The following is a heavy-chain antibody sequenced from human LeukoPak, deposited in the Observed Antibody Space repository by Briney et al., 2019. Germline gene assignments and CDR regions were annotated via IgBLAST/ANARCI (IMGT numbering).Heavy chain of an antibody. D-gene: IGHD3-3*01. Sequence: GGSLRLSCVGSGFSFSDYYMSWIRQAPGKGLEWVSYISNDSIDKYYVDSVRGRFTISRDNAKKSMYLQMSGLRVEDTAVYYCARRDWVSGAVRAFDIWGQGTMVTVSS. CDR1: GFSFSDYY. CDR3: ARRDWVSGAVRAFDI. CDR2: ISNDSIDK. V-gene: IGHV3-11*04. J-gene: IGHJ3*02.